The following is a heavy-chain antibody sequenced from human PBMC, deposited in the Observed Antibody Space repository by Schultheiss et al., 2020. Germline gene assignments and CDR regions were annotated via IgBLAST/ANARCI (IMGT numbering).Heavy chain of an antibody. CDR2: IYTSGST. Sequence: SETLSLTCAVYGGSFSGYYWSWIRQPAGKGLEWIGRIYTSGSTNYNPSLKSRVTMSVDTSKNQFSLKLSSVTAADTAVYYCARDLGGYSSGYTMYYFDYWGQGTLVTVSA. D-gene: IGHD6-19*01. CDR3: ARDLGGYSSGYTMYYFDY. V-gene: IGHV4-4*07. J-gene: IGHJ4*02. CDR1: GGSFSGYY.